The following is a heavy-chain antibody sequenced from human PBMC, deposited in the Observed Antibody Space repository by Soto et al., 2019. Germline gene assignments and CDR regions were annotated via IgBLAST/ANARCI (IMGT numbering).Heavy chain of an antibody. J-gene: IGHJ4*02. CDR1: GYTFTSYA. CDR2: INAGNGNT. CDR3: ARDPVRTAPYGMDY. Sequence: QVQLVQSGAEEKKPGASVKVSCKASGYTFTSYAMHWVRQAPGQRLEWMGWINAGNGNTKYSQKFQGRVTITRDTSASTAYMELSSLRSEDTAVYYCARDPVRTAPYGMDYWGQGTLVTVSS. D-gene: IGHD4-17*01. V-gene: IGHV1-3*05.